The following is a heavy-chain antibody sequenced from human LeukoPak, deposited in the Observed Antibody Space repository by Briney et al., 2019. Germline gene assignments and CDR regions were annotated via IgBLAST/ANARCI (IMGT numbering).Heavy chain of an antibody. D-gene: IGHD6-19*01. CDR2: IYNGVPT. V-gene: IGHV4-4*09. J-gene: IGHJ4*02. CDR1: GVSISRFY. CDR3: VQTTGWPGFDY. Sequence: SETLSLTCTTSGVSISRFYWSWVRQPPGKGLEWIGNIYNGVPTFFNPSLKSRVTISVDTPKRQFSLQLASVTAADTAVYYCVQTTGWPGFDYWGQGILVTVS.